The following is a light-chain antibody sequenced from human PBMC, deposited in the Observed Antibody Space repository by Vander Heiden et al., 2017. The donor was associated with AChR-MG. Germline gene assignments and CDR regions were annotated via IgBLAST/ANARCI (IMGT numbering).Light chain of an antibody. Sequence: DIQMTQSPSSLSASVGDRVTITCRASQSISSYLNWYQQKPGKAPKLLIYAASSLQSGVPSTFSGSGSGTDFTLSISSLQPEDFAIYYCQQNGSTPKWTFGQGTKVGIK. CDR1: QSISSY. CDR2: AAS. J-gene: IGKJ1*01. V-gene: IGKV1-39*01. CDR3: QQNGSTPKWT.